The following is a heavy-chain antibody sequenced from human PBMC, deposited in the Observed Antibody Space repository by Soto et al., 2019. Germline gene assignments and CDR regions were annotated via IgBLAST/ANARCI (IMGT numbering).Heavy chain of an antibody. J-gene: IGHJ4*02. D-gene: IGHD1-20*01. CDR2: VSGSGGST. V-gene: IGHV3-23*01. Sequence: EVQLLESGGGLVQPGGSLRLSCAASGFTFSSYAMSWVRQAAGKGLEWISAVSGSGGSTYYADSVKGRFTISRDKSKDTLYLQMNNLRAEDTAVYYCAKPPDYNWNDYWGQGTLVTVSS. CDR3: AKPPDYNWNDY. CDR1: GFTFSSYA.